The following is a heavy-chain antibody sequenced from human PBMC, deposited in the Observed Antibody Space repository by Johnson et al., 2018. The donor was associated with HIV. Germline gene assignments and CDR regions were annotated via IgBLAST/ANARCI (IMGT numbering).Heavy chain of an antibody. CDR2: IRWDGAVT. V-gene: IGHV3-43D*03. CDR1: GFKFDDCA. J-gene: IGHJ3*01. D-gene: IGHD3-10*01. Sequence: VQLVESRGVVVQPGGSLRLSCAASGFKFDDCAMHWVRQAPGNGLEWVSLIRWDGAVTHYVDSVKGRFTISRDNSRNSLYLQMKSLRTEDTALYYCARAEIYEGRIGDFAFDVWGRGTMVTVSS. CDR3: ARAEIYEGRIGDFAFDV.